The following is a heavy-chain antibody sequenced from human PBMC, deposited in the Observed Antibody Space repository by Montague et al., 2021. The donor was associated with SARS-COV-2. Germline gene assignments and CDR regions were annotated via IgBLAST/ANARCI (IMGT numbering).Heavy chain of an antibody. Sequence: SLRLSCAASGFTFASSAMHWVRHPHVKGLHFFSLINGDGGPTHHAESVQGRFTISRDNSKNSMYLQMNSLRPEDTALYVCAKDLFSSLYYYYAMDVWGQGTALTVSS. J-gene: IGHJ6*02. CDR1: GFTFASSA. D-gene: IGHD2-15*01. CDR2: INGDGGPT. V-gene: IGHV3-43*02. CDR3: AKDLFSSLYYYYAMDV.